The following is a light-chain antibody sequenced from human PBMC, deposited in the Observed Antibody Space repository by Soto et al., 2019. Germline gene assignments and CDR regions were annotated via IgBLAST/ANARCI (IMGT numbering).Light chain of an antibody. V-gene: IGKV3-15*01. CDR1: QSVSSN. J-gene: IGKJ4*01. Sequence: EIVMTQSPATLSVSPGERATLPCRASQSVSSNLAWYQQKPGQAPRLLIYGASTRATGVAARFSGSGSGTEFTLTISSLQSEDFAVYYCQQYNNWPPTFGGGTKVEIK. CDR2: GAS. CDR3: QQYNNWPPT.